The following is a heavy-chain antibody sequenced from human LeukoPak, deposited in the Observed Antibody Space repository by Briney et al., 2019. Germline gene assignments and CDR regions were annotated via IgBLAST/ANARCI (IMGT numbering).Heavy chain of an antibody. J-gene: IGHJ1*01. Sequence: PGGSLRLSCAASEFTVSSYYMTWVRQAPGKGLEWVAVISYDGSNKYYADSVKGRFTISRDNSKNTLYLQMNSLRAEDTAVYYCARSLSSQYFQHWGQGTLVTVSS. V-gene: IGHV3-30-3*01. CDR3: ARSLSSQYFQH. CDR2: ISYDGSNK. CDR1: EFTVSSYY.